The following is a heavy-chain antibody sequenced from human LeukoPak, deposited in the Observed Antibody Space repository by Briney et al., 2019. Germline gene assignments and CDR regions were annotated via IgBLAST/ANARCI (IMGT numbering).Heavy chain of an antibody. V-gene: IGHV3-21*01. Sequence: GGSLTLSCSASTFTFTSYSMKWVRQAPGKGLEWVSSISSSSSYISYTFSGKGPLTIYRDNAKNTLYLQMNSRRTEDTAVYYCVTFAWGIPYWGEATLV. CDR3: VTFAWGIPY. D-gene: IGHD3-16*01. J-gene: IGHJ4*02. CDR1: TFTFTSYS. CDR2: ISSSSSYI.